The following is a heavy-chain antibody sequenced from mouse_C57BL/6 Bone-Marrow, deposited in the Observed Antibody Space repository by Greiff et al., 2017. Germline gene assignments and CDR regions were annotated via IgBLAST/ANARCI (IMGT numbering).Heavy chain of an antibody. CDR2: IYPGSGST. V-gene: IGHV1-55*01. CDR3: AIYYYGIYWYFDV. D-gene: IGHD1-1*01. Sequence: QVQLQQPGAELVKPGASVKMSCKASGYTFTSYWITWVKQRPGQGLEWIGDIYPGSGSTNYNEKFKSKATLTVDTSSSTVYMQISSLTSEDSAVYYCAIYYYGIYWYFDVWGTGTTVTVSS. CDR1: GYTFTSYW. J-gene: IGHJ1*03.